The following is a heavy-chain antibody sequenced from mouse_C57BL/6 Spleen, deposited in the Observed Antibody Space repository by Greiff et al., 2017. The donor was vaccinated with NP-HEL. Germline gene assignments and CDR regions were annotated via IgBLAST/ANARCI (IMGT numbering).Heavy chain of an antibody. D-gene: IGHD2-4*01. J-gene: IGHJ2*01. V-gene: IGHV1-69*01. Sequence: QVQLKQPGAELVMPGASVKLSCKASGYTFTSYWMHWVKQRPGQGLEWIGEIDPSDSYTNYNQKFKGKSTLTVDKSSSTAYMQLSSLTSEDSAVYYCARGGHYDSYYFDYWGQGTTLTVSS. CDR3: ARGGHYDSYYFDY. CDR1: GYTFTSYW. CDR2: IDPSDSYT.